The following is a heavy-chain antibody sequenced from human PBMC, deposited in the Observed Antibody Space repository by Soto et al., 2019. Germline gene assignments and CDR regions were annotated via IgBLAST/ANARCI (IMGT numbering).Heavy chain of an antibody. CDR3: ARDRYVWGSYRPRVDV. J-gene: IGHJ6*02. V-gene: IGHV1-18*01. Sequence: QVQLVQSGAEVKKPGASVKVSSKASGYTFTSYGISWVRQAPGQGLESMGWISAYNGNTNYAQKLQGRVTMTTDTSTSTAYMELRSLRSDDTAVYYCARDRYVWGSYRPRVDVWGQGTTVTVSS. CDR2: ISAYNGNT. CDR1: GYTFTSYG. D-gene: IGHD3-16*02.